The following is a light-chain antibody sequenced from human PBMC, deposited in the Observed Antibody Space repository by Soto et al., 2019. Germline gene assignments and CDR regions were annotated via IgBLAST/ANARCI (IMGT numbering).Light chain of an antibody. Sequence: QTVVTQAPSFSVSPGGTVTLTCALSSGSVSTNNYPSWCQQTPGQAPRTLIFRTNTRSSGVPDRFSGSILGNKAALTITGAKADDESDYYCVLYMGRGIWVFGGGTKLTVL. V-gene: IGLV8-61*01. J-gene: IGLJ3*02. CDR2: RTN. CDR3: VLYMGRGIWV. CDR1: SGSVSTNNY.